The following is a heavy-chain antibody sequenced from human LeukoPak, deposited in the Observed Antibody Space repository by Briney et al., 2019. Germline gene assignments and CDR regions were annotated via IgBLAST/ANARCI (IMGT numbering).Heavy chain of an antibody. V-gene: IGHV3-15*01. CDR1: GFTFSNYW. CDR3: ITPLPYSAQ. D-gene: IGHD2-21*01. Sequence: GGSLRPSCAASGFTFSNYWMTWVRQAPGKGLEWVGRIKPKTDGETTEYAAPVKDRFSISRDDSKSMMYLQMNSLKTEDTAVYYCITPLPYSAQGGQGTLVTVSS. CDR2: IKPKTDGETT. J-gene: IGHJ4*02.